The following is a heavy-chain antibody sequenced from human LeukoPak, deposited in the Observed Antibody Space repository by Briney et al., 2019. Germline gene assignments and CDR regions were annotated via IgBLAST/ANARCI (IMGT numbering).Heavy chain of an antibody. J-gene: IGHJ4*02. CDR1: GFTFSRYG. Sequence: PGGSLRLSCAASGFTFSRYGMHWVRQAPGKGLEWVAVISYDGSNKYYGDSVKGRFTISRDNSKNTLYLQMNSLRAEDTAIYYCAKLENSGSPPGFDYWGQGTLVTVSS. V-gene: IGHV3-30*18. CDR2: ISYDGSNK. CDR3: AKLENSGSPPGFDY. D-gene: IGHD1-26*01.